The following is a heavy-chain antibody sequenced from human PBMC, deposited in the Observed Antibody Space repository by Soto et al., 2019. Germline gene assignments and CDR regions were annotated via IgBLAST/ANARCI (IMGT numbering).Heavy chain of an antibody. Sequence: ASVKVSCKASGYTFTSYAMHWVRQAPGQRLEWMGWINAGNGNTKYSQKFQGRVTITRDTSASTAYMELSSLRSEDTAVYYCATVGERYLNVFDFWGQGSTVIVSS. V-gene: IGHV1-3*01. CDR1: GYTFTSYA. CDR3: ATVGERYLNVFDF. D-gene: IGHD1-26*01. CDR2: INAGNGNT. J-gene: IGHJ3*01.